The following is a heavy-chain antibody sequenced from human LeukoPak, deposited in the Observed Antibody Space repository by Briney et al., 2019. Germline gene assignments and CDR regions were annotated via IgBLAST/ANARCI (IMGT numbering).Heavy chain of an antibody. Sequence: SQTLSLTCAVSGGSISSGGYSWSWIRQPPGKGLEWIGYIYHSGSTYYNPSLKSRVTISVDTSKNQFSLKLSSVTAADTAVYYCARAADYDYVWGSYRSPSTLDYWGQGTLVTVSS. CDR1: GGSISSGGYS. CDR3: ARAADYDYVWGSYRSPSTLDY. CDR2: IYHSGST. D-gene: IGHD3-16*02. J-gene: IGHJ4*02. V-gene: IGHV4-30-2*01.